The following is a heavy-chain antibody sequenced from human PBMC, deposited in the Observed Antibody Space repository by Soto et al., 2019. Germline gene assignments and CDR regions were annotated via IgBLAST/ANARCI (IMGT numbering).Heavy chain of an antibody. D-gene: IGHD3-10*01. J-gene: IGHJ4*02. V-gene: IGHV1-3*01. CDR3: ARDMGFGLSDY. Sequence: QVQLVQSGAEVKKPGASVKVSCKASGYTFTSYAMHWVRQAPRQRLEWMGWINAGNGNTKYSQKFQGRVTITRDTSASTAYMELSSLRSEDTAVYYCARDMGFGLSDYWRQGTLVTVSS. CDR2: INAGNGNT. CDR1: GYTFTSYA.